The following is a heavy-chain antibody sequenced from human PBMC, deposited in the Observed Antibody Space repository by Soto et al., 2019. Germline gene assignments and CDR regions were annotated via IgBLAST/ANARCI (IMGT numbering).Heavy chain of an antibody. J-gene: IGHJ6*03. CDR3: TRDAVGGQVWLGSYYYYYMDV. V-gene: IGHV3-49*03. CDR2: IRSKAYGGTT. Sequence: GGSLRLSCTASGFTFGDYAMSWFRQAPGKGLEWVGFIRSKAYGGTTEYAASVKGRFTISRDDSKSIAYLQMNSLKTEDTAVYYCTRDAVGGQVWLGSYYYYYMDVWGKGTTVTVSS. CDR1: GFTFGDYA. D-gene: IGHD5-18*01.